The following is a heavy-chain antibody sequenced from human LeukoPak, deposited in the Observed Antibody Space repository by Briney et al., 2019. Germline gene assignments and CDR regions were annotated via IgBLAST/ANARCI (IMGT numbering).Heavy chain of an antibody. Sequence: GGSLRLSCAASGFTFSSYAMSWVRQAPGKGLEWVSAISGSGGCTYYADSVKGRFTISRDNSKNTLYLQMNSLRAEDTAVYYCAKGRAHRPYYMDVWGKGTTVTVSS. V-gene: IGHV3-23*01. CDR1: GFTFSSYA. CDR2: ISGSGGCT. CDR3: AKGRAHRPYYMDV. J-gene: IGHJ6*03.